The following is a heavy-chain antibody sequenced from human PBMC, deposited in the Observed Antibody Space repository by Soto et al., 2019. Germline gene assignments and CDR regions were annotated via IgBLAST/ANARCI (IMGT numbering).Heavy chain of an antibody. Sequence: QITLKESGPTLVKPTQTLTLTCTFSAFSLSTGGVGVGWIRQPPGKALEWLALIYWDDDKRYSPSLRSRLTITKDTSTIQLVLTMTNMDPVDTATYYCIQSRCGGDCLQSYASYYYYCMDVWGQGTTVTVSS. J-gene: IGHJ6*02. CDR3: IQSRCGGDCLQSYASYYYYCMDV. CDR2: IYWDDDK. D-gene: IGHD2-21*02. V-gene: IGHV2-5*02. CDR1: AFSLSTGGVG.